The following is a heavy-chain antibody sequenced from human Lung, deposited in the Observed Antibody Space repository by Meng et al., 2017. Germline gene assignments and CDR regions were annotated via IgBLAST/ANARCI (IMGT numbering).Heavy chain of an antibody. V-gene: IGHV4-4*02. J-gene: IGHJ4*02. D-gene: IGHD4-17*01. CDR3: ARNGAYCLHS. Sequence: LKAPALRLGMPSGPLSLTFAVLGGSSRRGNWWSWVRQPPGKGLEWIGEISHSGNTNYSPSFRGRVTMSVGRSRDQFSLELNSVTAADTAVYFCARNGAYCLHSWGQGTLVTVSS. CDR2: ISHSGNT. CDR1: GGSSRRGNW.